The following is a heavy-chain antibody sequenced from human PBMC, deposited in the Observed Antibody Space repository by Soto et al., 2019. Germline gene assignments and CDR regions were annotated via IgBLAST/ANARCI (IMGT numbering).Heavy chain of an antibody. CDR1: GYSFTSYW. CDR3: ARIPGIAAEVLYYYGIDV. J-gene: IGHJ6*02. V-gene: IGHV5-51*01. Sequence: GESLKISCKGSGYSFTSYWIGWVRQMPGKGLEWMGIIYPGDSDTRYSPSFQGQVTISADKSISTAYLQWSSLKASDTAMYYCARIPGIAAEVLYYYGIDVWGQGTTVTVSS. CDR2: IYPGDSDT. D-gene: IGHD6-13*01.